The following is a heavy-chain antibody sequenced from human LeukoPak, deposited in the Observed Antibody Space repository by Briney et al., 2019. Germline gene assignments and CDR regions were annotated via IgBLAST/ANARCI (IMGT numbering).Heavy chain of an antibody. CDR2: TYHTTT. V-gene: IGHV4-59*08. CDR1: GGSISSYY. D-gene: IGHD3-22*01. CDR3: ATHYDNDGYYYAHFDY. J-gene: IGHJ4*02. Sequence: SETLSLTCAVSGGSISSYYWSWVRQAPGKGLEWVGYTYHTTTTYNPSLNSRVTISISTSKNHLSLKLSSVTAADTAVYYCATHYDNDGYYYAHFDYSGQRTPVSVSS.